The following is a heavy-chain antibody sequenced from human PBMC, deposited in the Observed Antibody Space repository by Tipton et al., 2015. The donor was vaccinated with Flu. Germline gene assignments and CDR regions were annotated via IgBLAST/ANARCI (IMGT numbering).Heavy chain of an antibody. CDR2: ISNGGDNK. J-gene: IGHJ4*02. CDR1: GFTFSNYG. V-gene: IGHV3-30*18. D-gene: IGHD2-2*01. CDR3: AKGGCISTTCPVDY. Sequence: RSLRLSCAASGFTFSNYGMHWVRQAPGKGLEWVAVISNGGDNKYYVDSVKGRFTISRDNSKNTLYLQMNSLRAEGTAMYYCAKGGCISTTCPVDYWGQGTLVTVSS.